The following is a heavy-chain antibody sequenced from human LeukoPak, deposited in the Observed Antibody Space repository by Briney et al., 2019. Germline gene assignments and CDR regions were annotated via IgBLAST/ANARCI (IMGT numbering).Heavy chain of an antibody. CDR2: ISWNSGSI. CDR1: GFTFDDYA. V-gene: IGHV3-9*01. D-gene: IGHD3-10*01. CDR3: ARAPFPFGESPYYFDY. Sequence: PGGSLRLSCAASGFTFDDYAMHWVRQAPGKGLEWVSGISWNSGSIGYADSVKGRFTISRDNSKNTLYLQMNSLRAEDTAVYYCARAPFPFGESPYYFDYWGQGTLVTVSS. J-gene: IGHJ4*02.